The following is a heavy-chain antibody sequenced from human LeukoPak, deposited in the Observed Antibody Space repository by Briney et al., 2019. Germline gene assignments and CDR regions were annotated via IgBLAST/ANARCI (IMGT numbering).Heavy chain of an antibody. J-gene: IGHJ5*02. D-gene: IGHD5-12*01. V-gene: IGHV3-30*02. Sequence: GGSLRLSCAASGFTFSSYGMHWVRQAPGKGLEWVAFIRFDGSTKYYADSVKGRFTISRDNSKNTLYLQMNSPTAEDTAAYYCAGVVATTTSYNWFDPWGQGTLVTVSS. CDR3: AGVVATTTSYNWFDP. CDR1: GFTFSSYG. CDR2: IRFDGSTK.